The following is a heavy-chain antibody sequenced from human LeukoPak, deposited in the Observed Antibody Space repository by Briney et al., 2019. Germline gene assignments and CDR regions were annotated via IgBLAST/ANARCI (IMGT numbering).Heavy chain of an antibody. J-gene: IGHJ4*02. CDR1: GFTFSDYY. V-gene: IGHV3-11*03. CDR3: ARRMTSVTTLDY. Sequence: GGSLRLSCAASGFTFSDYYMSWMRQAPGKGLEWVSYISSSSTYTNYADSVKGRFTISRDNARNSLYLQMSSLRADDTAVYYCARRMTSVTTLDYWGQGTLVTVSS. CDR2: ISSSSTYT. D-gene: IGHD4-17*01.